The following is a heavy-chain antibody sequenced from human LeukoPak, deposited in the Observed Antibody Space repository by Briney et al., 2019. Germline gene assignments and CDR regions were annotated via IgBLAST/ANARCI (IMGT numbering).Heavy chain of an antibody. CDR2: IIPILGIA. CDR3: ATRREVGGRKAPHAFDI. CDR1: GGTFSSYA. J-gene: IGHJ3*02. V-gene: IGHV1-69*04. Sequence: SVKVSCKASGGTFSSYAISWVRQAPGQGLEWMGRIIPILGIANYAQKFQGRVTITADKSTSTAYMELSSLRSEDTAVYYCATRREVGGRKAPHAFDIWGQGTMVTVSS. D-gene: IGHD1-26*01.